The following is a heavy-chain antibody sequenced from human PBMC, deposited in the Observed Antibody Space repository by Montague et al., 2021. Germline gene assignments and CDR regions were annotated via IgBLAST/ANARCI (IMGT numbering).Heavy chain of an antibody. D-gene: IGHD1-26*01. V-gene: IGHV3-48*02. CDR2: IHKSGHTT. CDR1: GFTFDDYT. Sequence: SLRLSCAASGFTFDDYTMHWVRQTPEKGLEWVAYIHKSGHTTHQADFVEGRFTISRDNAKNSLFLEMNDLRDDDTAIYYCVRDPHSLDFWGQGVLVAVSS. CDR3: VRDPHSLDF. J-gene: IGHJ4*02.